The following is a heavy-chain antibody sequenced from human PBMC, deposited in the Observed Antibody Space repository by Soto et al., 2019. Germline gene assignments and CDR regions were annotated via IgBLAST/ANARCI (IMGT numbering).Heavy chain of an antibody. CDR2: INQDGSEK. D-gene: IGHD5-12*01. V-gene: IGHV3-7*01. CDR1: GFAFVGFW. CDR3: ARATSVDAY. J-gene: IGHJ4*02. Sequence: EVQLVESGGDLVQPGGPRGPSGPASGFAFVGFWMSWARQAPGKGLEGVANINQDGSEKYNGDSVKGRFTISRDNAKNSLYLQMNSLRVEDTAVYYCARATSVDAYWGQGTLVTVSS.